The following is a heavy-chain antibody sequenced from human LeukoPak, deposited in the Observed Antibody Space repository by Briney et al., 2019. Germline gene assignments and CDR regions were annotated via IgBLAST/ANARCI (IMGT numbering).Heavy chain of an antibody. Sequence: GWALILSCAASGVTFSSYNKNGVRQAPGKGREGESCISSRSSYIYYADSVKGPFTISRDNAKNSLYLQMNSLRAEDTAVYYCARVRGNYYDSSGYYFNYWGQGTLVTVSS. CDR2: ISSRSSYI. CDR1: GVTFSSYN. D-gene: IGHD3-22*01. V-gene: IGHV3-21*01. CDR3: ARVRGNYYDSSGYYFNY. J-gene: IGHJ4*02.